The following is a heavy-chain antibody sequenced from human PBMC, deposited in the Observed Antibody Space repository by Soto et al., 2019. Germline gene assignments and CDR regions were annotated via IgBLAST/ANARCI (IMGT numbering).Heavy chain of an antibody. CDR3: ARATTAHLDY. J-gene: IGHJ4*02. V-gene: IGHV4-59*01. CDR2: IYHSGST. Sequence: QVQLQESGPGLAKPSETLSLTCTVSGGTISSYYWNWIRQPPGKGLEWIGHIYHSGSTNYNPSLRSRVTISVDTSKNQFSLKLSSVTAADTAVYYCARATTAHLDYWGQGTLVTVSS. D-gene: IGHD4-17*01. CDR1: GGTISSYY.